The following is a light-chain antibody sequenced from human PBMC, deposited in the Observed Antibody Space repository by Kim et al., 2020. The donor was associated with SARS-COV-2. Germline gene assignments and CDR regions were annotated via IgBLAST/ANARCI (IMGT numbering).Light chain of an antibody. V-gene: IGKV1-27*01. CDR2: AAS. CDR3: QKYNSAPKT. J-gene: IGKJ1*01. Sequence: ASVGDRGTITCRASQGISNYLAWYQQKPGKVPKLLIYAASTLQSGVPSRFSGSGSGTEFTLTISSLQPEDVATYYCQKYNSAPKTFGQGTKVDIK. CDR1: QGISNY.